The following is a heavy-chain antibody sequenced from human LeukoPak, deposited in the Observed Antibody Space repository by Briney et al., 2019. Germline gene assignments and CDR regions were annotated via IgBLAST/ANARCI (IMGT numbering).Heavy chain of an antibody. CDR3: VPQCGRPI. CDR1: GFAFSRFY. D-gene: IGHD6-19*01. Sequence: GGSLRLSCEASGFAFSRFYISWVRQAPGKGLEWVANISEDGSVKDYVDSVKGRFTISRDNVKTSVYLQMNSLRGEDTAVYYCVPQCGRPIWGQGTKLTVSS. J-gene: IGHJ3*02. V-gene: IGHV3-7*01. CDR2: ISEDGSVK.